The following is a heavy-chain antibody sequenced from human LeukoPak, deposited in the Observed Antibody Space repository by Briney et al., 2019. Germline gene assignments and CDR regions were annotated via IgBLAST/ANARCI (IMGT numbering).Heavy chain of an antibody. CDR1: GFTFSSYA. D-gene: IGHD1-20*01. J-gene: IGHJ4*02. CDR3: AKGWRVVNNWNYFDY. CDR2: ISGSGGST. Sequence: HPGGSLRLSCAASGFTFSSYAMSWVRQAPGKGLEWVSAISGSGGSTYYADSVKGRFTISRDNSKNTLYLQMNSLRAEDTAVYYCAKGWRVVNNWNYFDYWGQGTLVTVSS. V-gene: IGHV3-23*01.